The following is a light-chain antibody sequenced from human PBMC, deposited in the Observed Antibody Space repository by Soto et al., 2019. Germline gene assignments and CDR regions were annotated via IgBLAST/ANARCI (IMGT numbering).Light chain of an antibody. CDR3: QSYDSSLSGYV. CDR1: SSNIGAGYD. Sequence: QSVLTQPPSVSGAPGQRVTISGTGSSSNIGAGYDVHWYQQLPGTAPKLLIYGNSNRPSGVPDRFSGSKSGTSASLAITGLQAEDEADYYCQSYDSSLSGYVFGTGT. V-gene: IGLV1-40*01. CDR2: GNS. J-gene: IGLJ1*01.